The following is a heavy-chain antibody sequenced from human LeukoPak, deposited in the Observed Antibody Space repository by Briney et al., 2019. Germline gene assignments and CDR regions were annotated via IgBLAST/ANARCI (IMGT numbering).Heavy chain of an antibody. V-gene: IGHV4-59*12. CDR3: ARERRADSYGYFDY. CDR2: IYYSGST. J-gene: IGHJ4*02. D-gene: IGHD5-18*01. Sequence: SETLSLTCTVSGGSISSYYWSWIRQPPGKGLEWIGYIYYSGSTNYNPSLKSRVTISVDTSKNQFSLKLSSVTAADTAVYYCARERRADSYGYFDYWGQGTLVTVSS. CDR1: GGSISSYY.